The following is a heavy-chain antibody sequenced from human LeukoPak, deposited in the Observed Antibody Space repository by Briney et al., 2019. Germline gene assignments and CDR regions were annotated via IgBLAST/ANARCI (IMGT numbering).Heavy chain of an antibody. CDR2: IRYDGSNK. Sequence: GGSLRLSCAASGFTFSSYAMSWVRQAPGKGLEWVAFIRYDGSNKYYADSVKGRFTISRDNSKNTLYLQMNSLRAEDTAVYYCAKDLAEFQWLLAPNWFDPWGQGTLVTVSS. D-gene: IGHD6-19*01. CDR3: AKDLAEFQWLLAPNWFDP. V-gene: IGHV3-30*02. CDR1: GFTFSSYA. J-gene: IGHJ5*02.